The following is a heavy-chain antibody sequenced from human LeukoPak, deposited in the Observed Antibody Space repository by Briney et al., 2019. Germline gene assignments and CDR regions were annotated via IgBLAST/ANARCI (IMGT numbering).Heavy chain of an antibody. CDR3: ATIAAAGTDFDY. Sequence: ASVKVSCKASGYTFTSYYIHWVRQAPGQGLEWMGIINPNGGSTSYAQKFQGRVTMTRDTSTSTDYMELSSLRSEDTAVYYCATIAAAGTDFDYWGQGTLVTVSS. D-gene: IGHD6-13*01. J-gene: IGHJ4*02. CDR1: GYTFTSYY. CDR2: INPNGGST. V-gene: IGHV1-46*01.